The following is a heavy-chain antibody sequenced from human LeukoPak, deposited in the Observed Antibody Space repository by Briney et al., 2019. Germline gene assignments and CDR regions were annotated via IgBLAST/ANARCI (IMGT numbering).Heavy chain of an antibody. V-gene: IGHV3-23*01. D-gene: IGHD3-22*01. Sequence: SGGSLRLSCAASGFSFNTYAMSWVRQAPGKGLEWVSAISNTGGSTYCADSVKGRFTISRDNSKNTLYLQMNSLRAEDTAVYYCAKDRNYDSSGYTYWGQGTLVTVSS. CDR1: GFSFNTYA. CDR3: AKDRNYDSSGYTY. J-gene: IGHJ4*02. CDR2: ISNTGGST.